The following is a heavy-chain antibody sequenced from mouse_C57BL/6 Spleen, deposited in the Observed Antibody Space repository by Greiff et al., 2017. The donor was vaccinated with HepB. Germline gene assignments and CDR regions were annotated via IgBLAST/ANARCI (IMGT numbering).Heavy chain of an antibody. CDR3: AREGITTVGAMDY. D-gene: IGHD1-1*01. J-gene: IGHJ4*01. V-gene: IGHV1-59*01. Sequence: QVQLKQPGAELVRPGTSVKLSCKASGYTFTSYWMHWVKQRPGQGLEWIGVIDPSDSYTNYNQKFKGKATLTVDTSSSTAYMQLSSLTSEDSAVYYCAREGITTVGAMDYWGQGTSVTVSS. CDR2: IDPSDSYT. CDR1: GYTFTSYW.